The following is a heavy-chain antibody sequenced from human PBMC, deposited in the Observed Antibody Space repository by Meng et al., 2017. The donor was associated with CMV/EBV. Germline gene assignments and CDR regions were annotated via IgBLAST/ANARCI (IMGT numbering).Heavy chain of an antibody. CDR1: GYSFTSYW. Sequence: GESLKISCKGSGYSFTSYWIGWVRQMPGKGLEWMGIIYPGDSDTRYSPSFQGQVTISADKSIRTAYLQWSSLKASDTAMYYCARAGRSYYDFWSGYSNLFDPWGQGTLVTVSS. D-gene: IGHD3-3*01. CDR2: IYPGDSDT. V-gene: IGHV5-51*01. CDR3: ARAGRSYYDFWSGYSNLFDP. J-gene: IGHJ5*02.